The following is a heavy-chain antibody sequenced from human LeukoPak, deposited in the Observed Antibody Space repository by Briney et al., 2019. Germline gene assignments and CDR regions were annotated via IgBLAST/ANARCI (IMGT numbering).Heavy chain of an antibody. CDR1: GGSISSGSYY. J-gene: IGHJ4*02. D-gene: IGHD2-2*01. CDR3: AREIGYCSSTSCSPLIDY. CDR2: IYTSGST. V-gene: IGHV4-61*02. Sequence: SETLSLTCTVSGGSISSGSYYWSWIRQPAGKGLEWIGRIYTSGSTNYNPSLKSRVTMSVDTSKNQFSLKLSSVTAADTAVYYCAREIGYCSSTSCSPLIDYWGQGTLVTVSS.